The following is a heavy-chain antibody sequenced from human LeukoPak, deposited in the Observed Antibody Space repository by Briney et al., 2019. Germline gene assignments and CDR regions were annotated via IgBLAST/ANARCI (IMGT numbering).Heavy chain of an antibody. J-gene: IGHJ3*02. CDR2: INPGDSDT. V-gene: IGHV5-51*01. CDR3: ARHGRIVGATAAFDI. D-gene: IGHD1-26*01. Sequence: GESLKISCKGSGYSFTSYWIAWVRQMPGKGLEWMGIINPGDSDTRYSPSFRGQVTISADKSISTAYLQWNSLKASDTAMYYCARHGRIVGATAAFDIWGQGTMVTVSS. CDR1: GYSFTSYW.